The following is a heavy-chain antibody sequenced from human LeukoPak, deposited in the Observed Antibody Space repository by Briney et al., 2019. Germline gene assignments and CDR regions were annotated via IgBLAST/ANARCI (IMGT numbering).Heavy chain of an antibody. CDR2: ISYDGSNK. CDR1: GFTFSNYG. D-gene: IGHD3-16*01. Sequence: GGSLRLSCAASGFTFSNYGMHWVRQAPGKGLEWVAVISYDGSNKYYADSVKGRFTISRDNSKNTLYLQMNSLRAEDTAVYYCANNYVWGSYTFDYWGQGTLVTVSS. J-gene: IGHJ4*02. V-gene: IGHV3-30*19. CDR3: ANNYVWGSYTFDY.